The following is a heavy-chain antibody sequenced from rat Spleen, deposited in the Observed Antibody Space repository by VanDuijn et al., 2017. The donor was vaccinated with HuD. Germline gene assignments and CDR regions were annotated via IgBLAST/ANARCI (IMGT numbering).Heavy chain of an antibody. V-gene: IGHV2S12*01. CDR3: TRHLREASGVMDV. Sequence: QVQLKESGPGLVQPSQTLSLSCTVSGFSLTSNGVSWVRQPPGKGLEWIAAIASGGSTDYNSALKSRLSISRDTSKSQVFLKMNSLQTEDTAIYFCTRHLREASGVMDVWGQGASVTVSS. CDR1: GFSLTSNG. D-gene: IGHD4-3*01. CDR2: IASGGST. J-gene: IGHJ4*01.